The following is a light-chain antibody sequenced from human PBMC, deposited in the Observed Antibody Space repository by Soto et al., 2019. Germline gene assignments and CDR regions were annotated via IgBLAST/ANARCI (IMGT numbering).Light chain of an antibody. Sequence: EIVLTQSPATLSLSPGERATLSCRASQSVSSYLAWYQQKPGQAPRLLIYDASNRATGIPARFSVSGSGTDFTLTISSLEPEDFAVYYCQQRSNWPPVFTFGGGTKVESK. V-gene: IGKV3-11*01. CDR2: DAS. CDR3: QQRSNWPPVFT. J-gene: IGKJ4*01. CDR1: QSVSSY.